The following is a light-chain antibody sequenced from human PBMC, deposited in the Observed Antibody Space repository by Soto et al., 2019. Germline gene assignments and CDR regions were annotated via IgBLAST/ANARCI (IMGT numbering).Light chain of an antibody. CDR2: CAS. V-gene: IGKV3-15*01. Sequence: TQCAATLSVSPGERATLSCRASQGLXSNLAWYQQKPGQAPRFLXACASTMATGSPARLSGSGSVTEFTLTISSLQSEDFAVYYCQQYKNGTRTFGQGTKVDIK. CDR1: QGLXSN. J-gene: IGKJ1*01. CDR3: QQYKNGTRT.